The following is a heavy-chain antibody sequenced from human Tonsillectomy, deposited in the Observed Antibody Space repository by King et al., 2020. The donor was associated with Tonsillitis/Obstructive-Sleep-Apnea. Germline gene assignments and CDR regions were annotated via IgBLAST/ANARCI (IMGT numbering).Heavy chain of an antibody. J-gene: IGHJ3*02. D-gene: IGHD4-23*01. V-gene: IGHV3-53*01. CDR1: GFTVSRNY. CDR3: ARGPTVDNDAFDI. CDR2: IYSGGST. Sequence: VQLVESGGGLIQPGGSLRLSCAASGFTVSRNYMSWVRQAPGKGLEWVSVIYSGGSTYYADSVKGRFTISRDNSKNTLYLQVNSLRAEDTAVYYCARGPTVDNDAFDIWGQGTMVTVSS.